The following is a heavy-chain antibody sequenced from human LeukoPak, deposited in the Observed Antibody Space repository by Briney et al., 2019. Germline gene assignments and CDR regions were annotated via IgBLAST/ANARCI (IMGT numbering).Heavy chain of an antibody. V-gene: IGHV1-2*02. CDR2: LNPNSGGT. Sequence: ASVKVSCKASGYTFTGYYMHWVRQAPGQGLEWMGWLNPNSGGTNYAQKFQGRVTMTRDTSISTAYMELSRLRSDDTAVYYCARPYCSSTSCLNWFDPWGQGTLVTVSS. D-gene: IGHD2-2*01. J-gene: IGHJ5*02. CDR1: GYTFTGYY. CDR3: ARPYCSSTSCLNWFDP.